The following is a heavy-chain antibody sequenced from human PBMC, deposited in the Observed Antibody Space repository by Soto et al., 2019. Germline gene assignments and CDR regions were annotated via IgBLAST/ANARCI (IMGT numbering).Heavy chain of an antibody. D-gene: IGHD3-10*01. Sequence: EVQLVESGGGLVQPGGSLRLFCAASGFTFSDHYMDWVRQAPGKGLEWVGRSKNKADSYTTEYAASVKGRFTISRDGSKNSLFLQMNSLKTEDTAVYYCTVWGSGNDFGAAWGQGILVTVSS. V-gene: IGHV3-72*01. CDR2: SKNKADSYTT. CDR1: GFTFSDHY. CDR3: TVWGSGNDFGAA. J-gene: IGHJ4*02.